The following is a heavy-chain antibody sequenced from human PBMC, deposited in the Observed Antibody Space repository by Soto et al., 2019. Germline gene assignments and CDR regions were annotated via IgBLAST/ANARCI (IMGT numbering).Heavy chain of an antibody. D-gene: IGHD3-10*01. Sequence: GGSLRLSCAASGFTVSSNYMSWVRQAPGKGLEWVSVIYSGGSTYYADSVKGRFTISRDNSKNTLYLQMNSLRAEDTAVYYCETKPWFGDPNIDYWGQGTLVTVSS. CDR2: IYSGGST. V-gene: IGHV3-53*01. CDR1: GFTVSSNY. J-gene: IGHJ4*02. CDR3: ETKPWFGDPNIDY.